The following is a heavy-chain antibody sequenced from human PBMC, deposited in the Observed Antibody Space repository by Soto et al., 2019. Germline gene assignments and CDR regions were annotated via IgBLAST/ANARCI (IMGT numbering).Heavy chain of an antibody. Sequence: ASVKVSCNASGGTFSSYAISWVRQAPGQGLEWMGGIIPIFGTANYAQKFQGRVTITADKSTSTAYMELSSLRSEDTAVYYCARDEYSSSSHFDYWGQGTLVTVSS. J-gene: IGHJ4*02. D-gene: IGHD6-6*01. CDR3: ARDEYSSSSHFDY. CDR2: IIPIFGTA. CDR1: GGTFSSYA. V-gene: IGHV1-69*06.